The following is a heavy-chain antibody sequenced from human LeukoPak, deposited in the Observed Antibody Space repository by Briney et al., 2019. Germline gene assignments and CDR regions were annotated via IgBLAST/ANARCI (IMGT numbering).Heavy chain of an antibody. CDR1: GGSISSSSYY. CDR2: IYYSGST. D-gene: IGHD2-15*01. CDR3: ARSPNIVVVVSSFFDY. J-gene: IGHJ4*02. Sequence: PSETLSLTCTVSGGSISSSSYYWGWMRQPPGKGLEWIGSIYYSGSTYYNPSLKSRVTISVDTSKNQFSLKLSSVTAADTAVYYCARSPNIVVVVSSFFDYWGQGTLVTVSS. V-gene: IGHV4-39*01.